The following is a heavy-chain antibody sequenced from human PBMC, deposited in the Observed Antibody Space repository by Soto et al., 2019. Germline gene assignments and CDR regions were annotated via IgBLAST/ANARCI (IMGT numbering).Heavy chain of an antibody. CDR2: INAGNGNT. V-gene: IGHV1-3*05. CDR1: GYTFTSYA. D-gene: IGHD3-22*01. J-gene: IGHJ5*02. Sequence: QVQLVQSGAEEKKPGASVKVSCKASGYTFTSYAMHWVRQAPGQRLEWMGWINAGNGNTKYSQKFQGRVTITRDTSASAAYMELSSLRSEDTAVYYCARGVTGYSNWFDPWGQGTLVTVSS. CDR3: ARGVTGYSNWFDP.